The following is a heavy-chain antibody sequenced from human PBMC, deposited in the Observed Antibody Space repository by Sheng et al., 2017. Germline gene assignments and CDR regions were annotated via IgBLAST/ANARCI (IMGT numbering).Heavy chain of an antibody. V-gene: IGHV1-8*03. CDR3: ARGPIAAAGTSYYYGMDV. J-gene: IGHJ6*02. D-gene: IGHD6-13*01. CDR2: MNPNSGNT. CDR1: GYTFTSYD. Sequence: QVQLVQSGAEVKKPGASVKVSCKASGYTFTSYDINWVRQATGQGLEWMGWMNPNSGNTGYAQKFQGRVTITRNTSISTAYMELSSLRSEDTAVYYCARGPIAAAGTSYYYGMDVWGQGTTVTVSS.